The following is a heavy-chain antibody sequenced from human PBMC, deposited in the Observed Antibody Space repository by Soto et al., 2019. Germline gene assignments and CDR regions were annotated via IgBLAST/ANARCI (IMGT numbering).Heavy chain of an antibody. D-gene: IGHD3-22*01. CDR1: GYTFTSYD. J-gene: IGHJ6*02. Sequence: EASVKVSCKASGYTFTSYDINWVRQATGQGLEWMGWMNPNSGNTGYAQKLQGRVTMTRNTSISTAYMELSSLRSEDTAVYYCARRRAYYYDSSGYLYYYGMDVWGQGTTVTVSS. V-gene: IGHV1-8*01. CDR3: ARRRAYYYDSSGYLYYYGMDV. CDR2: MNPNSGNT.